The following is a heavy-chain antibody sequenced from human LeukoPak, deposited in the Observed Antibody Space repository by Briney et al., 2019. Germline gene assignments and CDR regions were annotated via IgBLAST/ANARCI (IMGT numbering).Heavy chain of an antibody. J-gene: IGHJ4*02. V-gene: IGHV4-4*02. CDR1: GGSISSSNW. Sequence: SETLSLTCAVSGGSISSSNWWAWVRQPPGKGLEWIEERQHSGITNYNPSLRSRDTISVDDSRTQFSLKVNSVTAEDAGVYYYERAGYSSSLAVYYFDYWGQGTLVTVSS. CDR2: RQHSGIT. D-gene: IGHD6-13*01. CDR3: ERAGYSSSLAVYYFDY.